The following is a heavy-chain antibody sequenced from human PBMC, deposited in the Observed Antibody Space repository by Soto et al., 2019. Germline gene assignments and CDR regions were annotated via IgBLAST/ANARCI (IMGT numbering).Heavy chain of an antibody. CDR3: AREAAAGTIDY. CDR2: ISAYNGNT. V-gene: IGHV1-18*01. D-gene: IGHD6-13*01. J-gene: IGHJ4*02. Sequence: QVQLVQSGAAVKKPGASVKVSCKDSGYPFTSYGISWVRQAPGQGLEWMGWISAYNGNTNYAQKLQGRVTMTTDTSTSTAYMALRSLRADETAVYYCAREAAAGTIDYWGQGTLVTVSS. CDR1: GYPFTSYG.